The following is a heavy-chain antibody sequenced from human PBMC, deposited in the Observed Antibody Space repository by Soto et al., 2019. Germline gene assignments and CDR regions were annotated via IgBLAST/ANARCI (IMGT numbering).Heavy chain of an antibody. V-gene: IGHV3-33*01. D-gene: IGHD6-19*01. J-gene: IGHJ4*02. CDR2: IWYDGSNK. CDR1: GFTFSSYG. CDR3: ARDGDKYSRAWYFDY. Sequence: QVQLVESGGGVVQPGRSLRLSCAASGFTFSSYGMHWVRQAPGKGLEWVAVIWYDGSNKYYADSVKGRFTISRDNSKNTLYLQMNSLRAEDTAVYYCARDGDKYSRAWYFDYWGQGTLVTVSS.